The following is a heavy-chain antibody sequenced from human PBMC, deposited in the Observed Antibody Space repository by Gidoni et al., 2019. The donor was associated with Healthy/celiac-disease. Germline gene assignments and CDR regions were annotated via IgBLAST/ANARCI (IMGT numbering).Heavy chain of an antibody. Sequence: IRQPPGKALEWLALIYRDDDKRYSPSLKSRLTITKDTSKNQAVLTMTNMDPGDTATDYCAHSPDILAGYSGSFDYWGQGTLVTVSS. CDR2: IYRDDDK. V-gene: IGHV2-5*02. CDR3: AHSPDILAGYSGSFDY. J-gene: IGHJ4*02. D-gene: IGHD3-9*01.